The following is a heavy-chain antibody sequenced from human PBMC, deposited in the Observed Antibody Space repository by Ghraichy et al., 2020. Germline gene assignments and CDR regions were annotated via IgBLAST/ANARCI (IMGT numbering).Heavy chain of an antibody. CDR3: ARVGGELLLLDY. J-gene: IGHJ4*02. CDR1: GGSISSYY. D-gene: IGHD2-15*01. CDR2: IYYSGST. V-gene: IGHV4-59*01. Sequence: SQTLSLTCTVSGGSISSYYWSWIRQPPGKGLEWIGYIYYSGSTNYNPSLKSRVTISVDTSKNQFSLKLSSVTAADTAVYYCARVGGELLLLDYWGQGTLVTVSS.